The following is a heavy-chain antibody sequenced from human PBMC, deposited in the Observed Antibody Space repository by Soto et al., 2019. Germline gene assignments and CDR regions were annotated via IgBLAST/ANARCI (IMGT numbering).Heavy chain of an antibody. J-gene: IGHJ6*02. CDR1: GGSISSSIYY. V-gene: IGHV4-39*01. CDR3: AGGDYYHSSGYYFYYYTMDV. D-gene: IGHD3-22*01. Sequence: ETLSLTCTVSGGSISSSIYYWGWIRQPPGKGLEWIGNVYYGGSTYYNPSLKSRVTISVETSKSQFSLKLSSVTAADTAVYYCAGGDYYHSSGYYFYYYTMDVWGQGTTVTVSS. CDR2: VYYGGST.